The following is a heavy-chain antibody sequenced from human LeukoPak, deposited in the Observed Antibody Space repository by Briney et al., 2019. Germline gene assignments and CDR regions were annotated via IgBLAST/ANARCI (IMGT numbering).Heavy chain of an antibody. Sequence: SETLSLTCTVSGGSISSYYWNWSRQPPGKGLEWIGCIYSSGSTNYIYYSGSTNYNPSLKSRVTISVDTSKNQFSLKLSSVTAADTAVYFCARGPYSYDSPGAFDIWGQGTMVTVSS. D-gene: IGHD3-22*01. CDR1: GGSISSYY. V-gene: IGHV4-59*08. CDR2: IYYSGST. J-gene: IGHJ3*02. CDR3: ARGPYSYDSPGAFDI.